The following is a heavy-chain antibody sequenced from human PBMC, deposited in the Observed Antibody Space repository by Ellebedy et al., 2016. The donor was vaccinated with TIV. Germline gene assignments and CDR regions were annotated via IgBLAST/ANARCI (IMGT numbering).Heavy chain of an antibody. Sequence: GESLKISCAASGFSFSSYGMHWVRQSPGKGLEWMAFIWYDGTDESYAESVEGRFSIARDNSKNTLYLHMKSLRAEDTAIFYCARNSRGRWTPFDHWGQGTVVAVS. CDR1: GFSFSSYG. D-gene: IGHD4-23*01. CDR3: ARNSRGRWTPFDH. J-gene: IGHJ4*02. CDR2: IWYDGTDE. V-gene: IGHV3-33*01.